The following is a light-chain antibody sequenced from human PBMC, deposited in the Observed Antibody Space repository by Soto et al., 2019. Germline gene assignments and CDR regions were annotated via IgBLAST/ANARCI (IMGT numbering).Light chain of an antibody. CDR3: GSYANNIVV. CDR1: GDDLGTYNY. Sequence: QSALTQPASVSGSPGQSITISCTGTGDDLGTYNYVSWYQQHPGRAPKLIIYDVSSRPSGVSNRFSASKSGNTASLTISGLQAEDEADYYCGSYANNIVVFGGGTKLTVL. V-gene: IGLV2-14*01. J-gene: IGLJ2*01. CDR2: DVS.